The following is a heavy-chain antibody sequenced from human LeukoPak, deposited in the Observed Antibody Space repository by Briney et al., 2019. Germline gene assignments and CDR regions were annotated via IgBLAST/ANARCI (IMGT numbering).Heavy chain of an antibody. CDR1: GYTFTSYY. D-gene: IGHD4-11*01. J-gene: IGHJ5*02. CDR2: INPSGGST. Sequence: ASVKVSCKASGYTFTSYYMHWVRQAPGQGLEWMGIINPSGGSTSYAQKFQGRVTMTRDMSTSTVYMELSSLRSEDTAVYYCARDFYPPYSNPLNWFDPWGQGTLVTVSS. CDR3: ARDFYPPYSNPLNWFDP. V-gene: IGHV1-46*01.